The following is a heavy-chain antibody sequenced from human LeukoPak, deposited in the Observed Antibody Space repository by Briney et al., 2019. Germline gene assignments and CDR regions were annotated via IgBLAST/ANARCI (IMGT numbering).Heavy chain of an antibody. Sequence: GGSLRLSCAASGFTFSNYAMSWVRQAPGKGLEWVSAISDSGGSTYYADSVRGRFTISRDNSKNTLYLQMSSLRAEDTAVYYCAKDFRRGWDYWGQGTLVTVSS. CDR1: GFTFSNYA. CDR3: AKDFRRGWDY. D-gene: IGHD2-15*01. CDR2: ISDSGGST. J-gene: IGHJ4*02. V-gene: IGHV3-23*01.